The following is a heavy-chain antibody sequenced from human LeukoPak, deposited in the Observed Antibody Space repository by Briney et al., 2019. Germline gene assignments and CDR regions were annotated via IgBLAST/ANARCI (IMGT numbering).Heavy chain of an antibody. CDR2: ISNAGTYK. J-gene: IGHJ5*02. D-gene: IGHD6-13*01. CDR3: AAEQLYSAAQGWFDP. V-gene: IGHV3-11*03. CDR1: GFAFKDYY. Sequence: GGSLRLSCVASGFAFKDYYMSWIRQAPGKGLEWVSFISNAGTYKKYADSVSGRFTISRDNTRNSVFLQMNSLRAEDTAVYYCAAEQLYSAAQGWFDPWGQGTLVTVSS.